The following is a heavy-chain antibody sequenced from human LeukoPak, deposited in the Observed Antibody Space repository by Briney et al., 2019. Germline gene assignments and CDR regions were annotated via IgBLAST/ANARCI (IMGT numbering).Heavy chain of an antibody. CDR1: GYTFRKYG. V-gene: IGHV1-18*01. D-gene: IGHD3/OR15-3a*01. J-gene: IGHJ6*02. CDR2: ISGYNGKT. CDR3: ARDGDYVGKIWTAATENMDV. Sequence: ASVKVSCKSSGYTFRKYGISWVRQAPGQGLEWMGWISGYNGKTEYAQKLQGRVTMTTDTSTSTAYMELRSLRSDDTAVYYCARDGDYVGKIWTAATENMDVWGQGTTVSVSS.